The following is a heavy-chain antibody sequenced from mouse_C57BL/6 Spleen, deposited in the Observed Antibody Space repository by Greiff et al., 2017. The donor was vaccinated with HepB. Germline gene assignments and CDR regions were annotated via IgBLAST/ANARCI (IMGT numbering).Heavy chain of an antibody. CDR2: ISYDGSN. J-gene: IGHJ4*01. CDR3: AKRTTGAYYAMDY. CDR1: GYSITSGYY. D-gene: IGHD2-12*01. Sequence: DVQLQESGPGFVKPSQSLSLTCSVTGYSITSGYYWNWIRQFPGNQLEWMGYISYDGSNNYNPSLKNRISITRDTSKNQFFLKLNSVTTEDTATYYCAKRTTGAYYAMDYWGQGTSVTVSS. V-gene: IGHV3-6*01.